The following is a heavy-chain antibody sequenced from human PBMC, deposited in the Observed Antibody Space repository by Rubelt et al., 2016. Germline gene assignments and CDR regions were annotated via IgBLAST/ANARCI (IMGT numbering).Heavy chain of an antibody. CDR1: GYTFRSYA. J-gene: IGHJ3*02. CDR2: ISTDIGNP. Sequence: QVQLVQSVSELRKPGASVKVSCKGSGYTFRSYAMNWVRQAPGQGLEWMGWISTDIGNPTYALGFTGRFVFSLDTSVSTAYLQISSLKAEDTAVYYCAGVRRYYDDAFDSWGQGTMVTVSS. D-gene: IGHD3-22*01. V-gene: IGHV7-4-1*02. CDR3: AGVRRYYDDAFDS.